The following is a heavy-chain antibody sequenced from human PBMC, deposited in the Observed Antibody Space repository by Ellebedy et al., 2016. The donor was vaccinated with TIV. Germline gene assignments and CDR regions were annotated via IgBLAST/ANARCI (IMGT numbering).Heavy chain of an antibody. J-gene: IGHJ4*02. D-gene: IGHD5-12*01. CDR1: GGSISNYY. CDR3: ARRSKSRGYDFYFDY. CDR2: IFSSGST. V-gene: IGHV4-59*08. Sequence: PSETLSLTCTVSGGSISNYYWSWIRQSPGTGLEWIGYIFSSGSTDYNPSLQNRATISLHTSNNQFSLKLTSLTAGDTAVYYCARRSKSRGYDFYFDYWGQGTLVTVSS.